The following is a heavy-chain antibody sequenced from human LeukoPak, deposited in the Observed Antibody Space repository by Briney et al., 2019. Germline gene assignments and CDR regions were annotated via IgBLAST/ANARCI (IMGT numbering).Heavy chain of an antibody. Sequence: PGGSLRLSCAASGFTFSSYGMHWVRQAPGKGLEWVAVIWYDGSNEYYADSVKGRFTISRDNSKNTLYLQMNSLRAEDTAVYYCAREDTAMDPPFDYWGQGTLVTVSS. CDR2: IWYDGSNE. CDR3: AREDTAMDPPFDY. V-gene: IGHV3-33*01. CDR1: GFTFSSYG. D-gene: IGHD5-18*01. J-gene: IGHJ4*02.